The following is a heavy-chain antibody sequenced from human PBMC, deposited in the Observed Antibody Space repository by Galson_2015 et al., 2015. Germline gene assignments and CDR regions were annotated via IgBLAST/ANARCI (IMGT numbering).Heavy chain of an antibody. J-gene: IGHJ5*02. D-gene: IGHD3-10*01. V-gene: IGHV1-2*04. CDR1: GYTFTGYY. CDR2: INPNSGGT. Sequence: SCKASGYTFTGYYMHWVRQAPGQGLEWMGWINPNSGGTNYAQKFQGWVTMTRDTSISTAYMELSRLRSDDTAVYYCARGLWFGDNGWFDPWGQGTLVTVSS. CDR3: ARGLWFGDNGWFDP.